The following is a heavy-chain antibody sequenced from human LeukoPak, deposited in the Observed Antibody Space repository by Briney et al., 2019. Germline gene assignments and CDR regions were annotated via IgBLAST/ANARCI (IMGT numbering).Heavy chain of an antibody. CDR1: GGTFSSYA. Sequence: ASVKVSCKASGGTFSSYAISWVRQAPGQGLEWMGRIIPIFGIANYAQKFQGRVTITADKSTSTAYMELSSLRSEDTAAYYCATTLGYCSSTSCYENNWFDPWGQGTLVTVSS. CDR3: ATTLGYCSSTSCYENNWFDP. J-gene: IGHJ5*02. CDR2: IIPIFGIA. V-gene: IGHV1-69*04. D-gene: IGHD2-2*01.